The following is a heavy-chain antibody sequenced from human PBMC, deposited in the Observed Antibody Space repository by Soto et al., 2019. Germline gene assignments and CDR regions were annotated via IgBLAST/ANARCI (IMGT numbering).Heavy chain of an antibody. V-gene: IGHV1-46*01. D-gene: IGHD2-21*01. J-gene: IGHJ4*02. CDR1: GYIFTNYY. CDR3: ARGLYSGDK. CDR2: INPNGGST. Sequence: QVRLVQSGAEVKKPGASVKVSCKASGYIFTNYYIHWVRQAPGQRLEWMAIINPNGGSTNCAQEFQGRITLTRDTSTSTVYMDLSSLTSEDTAVYYCARGLYSGDKWGQGTLVTVSS.